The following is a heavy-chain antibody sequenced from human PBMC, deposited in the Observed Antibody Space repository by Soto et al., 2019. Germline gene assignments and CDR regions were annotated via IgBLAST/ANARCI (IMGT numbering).Heavy chain of an antibody. CDR1: GGSISSGDYY. CDR2: IYYSGST. J-gene: IGHJ5*02. V-gene: IGHV4-30-4*01. Sequence: SETLSLTCTVSGGSISSGDYYWSWIRQPPGKGLEWIGYIYYSGSTYYNPSLKSRVTISVDTSKNQFSLKLSSVTAADTAVYYCARVFIEYSSSRRRNNWFDPWGQGTLVTVSS. CDR3: ARVFIEYSSSRRRNNWFDP. D-gene: IGHD6-6*01.